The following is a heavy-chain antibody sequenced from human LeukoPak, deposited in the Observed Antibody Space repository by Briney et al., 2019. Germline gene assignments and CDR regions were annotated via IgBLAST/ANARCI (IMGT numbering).Heavy chain of an antibody. D-gene: IGHD1-1*01. V-gene: IGHV4-39*07. CDR3: ARGPGTYYYYYMDV. CDR1: GGSISSSSYY. J-gene: IGHJ6*03. Sequence: SSETLSLTCTVSGGSISSSSYYWGWIRQPPGKGLEWIGTMYYSGSTYYNPSLKSRVTVSIDTSKNQFSLKLSSVTAADTAVYYCARGPGTYYYYYMDVWGKGTTVTISS. CDR2: MYYSGST.